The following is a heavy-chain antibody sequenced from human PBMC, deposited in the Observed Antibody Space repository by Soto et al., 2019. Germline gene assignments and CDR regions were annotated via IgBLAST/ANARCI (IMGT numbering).Heavy chain of an antibody. CDR2: IIPIFGTA. D-gene: IGHD2-2*01. CDR3: ARASGPYCSSTSCYDEYGMDV. J-gene: IGHJ6*02. Sequence: SVKVSCKASGGTFSSYAISWVRQAPGQGLEWMGGIIPIFGTANYAQKFQGRVTITADESTSTAYMELSSLRSEDTAVYYCARASGPYCSSTSCYDEYGMDVRGQGTTVTVSS. V-gene: IGHV1-69*13. CDR1: GGTFSSYA.